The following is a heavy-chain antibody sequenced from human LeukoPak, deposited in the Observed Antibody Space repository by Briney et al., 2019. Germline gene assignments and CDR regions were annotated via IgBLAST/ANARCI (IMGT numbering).Heavy chain of an antibody. V-gene: IGHV3-30*14. CDR2: ISYDGSNE. CDR3: ARRAGAYSHPYDY. CDR1: GFTFSSFP. J-gene: IGHJ4*02. Sequence: GGSLRLSCGASGFTFSSFPMHWVRQAPGKGLEWVAVISYDGSNEYYADSVKGRFTISRDNSKNTLYLQMNSLRAEDTAVYYCARRAGAYSHPYDYWGQGTLVTVSS. D-gene: IGHD4/OR15-4a*01.